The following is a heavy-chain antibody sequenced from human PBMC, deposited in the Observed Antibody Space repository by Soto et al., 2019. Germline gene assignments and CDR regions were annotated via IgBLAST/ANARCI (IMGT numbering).Heavy chain of an antibody. CDR2: IYYSGST. D-gene: IGHD1-26*01. CDR1: GGSISSYY. CDR3: ARDDDNGSDCDLAY. V-gene: IGHV4-59*01. Sequence: PSETLSLTCTVSGGSISSYYWSWIRQPPGKGLEWIGYIYYSGSTNYNPSLKSRVTISVDTSKNQFSLKLSSVTAEDTAVYYCARDDDNGSDCDLAYWGQGALVTVSS. J-gene: IGHJ4*02.